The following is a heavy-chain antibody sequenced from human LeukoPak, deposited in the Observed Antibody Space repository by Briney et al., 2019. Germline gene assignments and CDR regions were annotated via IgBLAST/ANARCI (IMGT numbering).Heavy chain of an antibody. V-gene: IGHV3-23*01. CDR1: GFTFSNYA. J-gene: IGHJ5*02. Sequence: GGSLRLSCAASGFTFSNYAMYWVRQAPGKGLQWVSSIDASGGATYYPDSVKGRFTISRDNSKNTFYLQMNSLRAEDTAVYSCAKGSGSGWYGWFAPWGQGTLVTVSS. CDR3: AKGSGSGWYGWFAP. CDR2: IDASGGAT. D-gene: IGHD6-19*01.